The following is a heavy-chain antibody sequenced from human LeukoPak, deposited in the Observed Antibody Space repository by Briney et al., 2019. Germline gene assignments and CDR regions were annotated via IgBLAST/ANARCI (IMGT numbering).Heavy chain of an antibody. CDR3: TTGPLRRLLWFGELPTLDY. Sequence: PGGSLRLSCAASGFTFSNAWMSWVRQAPGKGLEWVGRIKSKTDGGTTDYAAPVKGRFTISRDDSKNTLYLQMNSLKTEDTAVYYCTTGPLRRLLWFGELPTLDYWGQGTLVTVSS. V-gene: IGHV3-15*01. CDR1: GFTFSNAW. CDR2: IKSKTDGGTT. J-gene: IGHJ4*02. D-gene: IGHD3-10*01.